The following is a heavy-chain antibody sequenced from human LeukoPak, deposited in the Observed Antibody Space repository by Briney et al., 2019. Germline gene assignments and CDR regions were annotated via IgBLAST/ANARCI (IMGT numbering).Heavy chain of an antibody. CDR2: IGVTGGNT. CDR3: ATYLRSGPFDI. CDR1: GFTFSSYA. D-gene: IGHD3-3*01. Sequence: GGSLRLSCAASGFTFSSYAMCWVRQAPGKGLEWVSTIGVTGGNTYYADSVKGRFTISRDNSKNTLYLHLNSLRAEDTAIYYCATYLRSGPFDIWGQGTMVTVSS. V-gene: IGHV3-23*01. J-gene: IGHJ3*02.